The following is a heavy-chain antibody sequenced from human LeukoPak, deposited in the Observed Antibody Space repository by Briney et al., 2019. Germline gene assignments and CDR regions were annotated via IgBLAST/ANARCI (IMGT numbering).Heavy chain of an antibody. J-gene: IGHJ3*02. D-gene: IGHD2-15*01. CDR3: ARRVDEAFDI. Sequence: SETLSLTCAVSGYSISSGYYWGWNRQPPGKGLEWIGSIYHSGSTYYNPSLKSRVTISVDTSKNQFSLKLSSVTAADTAVYYCARRVDEAFDIWGQGTMVTVSS. CDR1: GYSISSGYY. CDR2: IYHSGST. V-gene: IGHV4-38-2*01.